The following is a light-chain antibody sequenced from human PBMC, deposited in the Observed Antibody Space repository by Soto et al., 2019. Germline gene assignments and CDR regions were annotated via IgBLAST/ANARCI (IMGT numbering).Light chain of an antibody. J-gene: IGLJ3*02. Sequence: QSALTQPASVSGSPGQSITFSCTGTSSDVGSYNLVSWYQQHPGKAPKLMIYEGSKRPSGVSNRFSGSKSGNTASLTISGLQAEDEADYYCCSYAGSSPWVFGGGTKLTVL. CDR1: SSDVGSYNL. CDR2: EGS. V-gene: IGLV2-23*01. CDR3: CSYAGSSPWV.